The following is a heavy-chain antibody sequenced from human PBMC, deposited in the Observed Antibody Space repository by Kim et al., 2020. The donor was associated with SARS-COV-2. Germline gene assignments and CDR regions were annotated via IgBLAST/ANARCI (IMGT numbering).Heavy chain of an antibody. CDR3: ARDQSTRGYYYGMDV. CDR2: INAGNGNT. V-gene: IGHV1-3*01. J-gene: IGHJ6*02. Sequence: ASVKVSCKASGYTFTSYAMHWVRQAPGQRLEWMGWINAGNGNTKYSQKFQGRVTITRDTSASTAYMELSSVRSEDTAVYYCARDQSTRGYYYGMDVWGQGTTVTVSS. D-gene: IGHD1-1*01. CDR1: GYTFTSYA.